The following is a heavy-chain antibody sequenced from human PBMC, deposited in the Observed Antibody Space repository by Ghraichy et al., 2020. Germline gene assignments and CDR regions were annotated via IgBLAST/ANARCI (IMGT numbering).Heavy chain of an antibody. CDR3: ARDSVGATVFGI. Sequence: ASVKVSCKAAGDTVTSYAMNWVRQAPGQGLEWMGWINTNTGNPTYAQGFTGRFVFSLDTSVSTAYLQISSLKAEDTAVYYCARDSVGATVFGIWGQGRMITVSA. V-gene: IGHV7-4-1*02. CDR1: GDTVTSYA. CDR2: INTNTGNP. J-gene: IGHJ3*02. D-gene: IGHD1-26*01.